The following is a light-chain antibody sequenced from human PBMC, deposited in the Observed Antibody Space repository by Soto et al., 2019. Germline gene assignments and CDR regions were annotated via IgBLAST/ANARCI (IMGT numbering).Light chain of an antibody. CDR2: TAY. CDR1: QRVSSAY. CDR3: QHYGDSPPSWT. J-gene: IGKJ1*01. Sequence: ETLLTQSPGTLSLSPGERATLSCRASQRVSSAYLAWYQQKPGQAPRLLTHTAYHTATGIPDRFSGSGSGTDFTLTISRLEPEDFAVYYCQHYGDSPPSWTFGQGTKVEIK. V-gene: IGKV3-20*01.